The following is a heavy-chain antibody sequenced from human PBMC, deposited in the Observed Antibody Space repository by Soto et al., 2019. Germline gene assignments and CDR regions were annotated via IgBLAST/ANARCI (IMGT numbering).Heavy chain of an antibody. CDR3: ARDAPEDFWSGYIWFDP. CDR1: GYTFTSYD. Sequence: ASVKVSCKASGYTFTSYDINWVRQATGQGLEWMGWMNPNSGNTGYAQKFQGRVTMTRNTSISTAKKELSSLRSEDTAVYYCARDAPEDFWSGYIWFDPWGQGTLVTVSS. J-gene: IGHJ5*02. V-gene: IGHV1-8*01. D-gene: IGHD3-3*01. CDR2: MNPNSGNT.